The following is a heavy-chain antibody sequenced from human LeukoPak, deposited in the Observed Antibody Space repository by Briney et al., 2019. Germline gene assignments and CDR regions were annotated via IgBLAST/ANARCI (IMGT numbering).Heavy chain of an antibody. J-gene: IGHJ4*02. CDR2: IYYSGST. CDR1: GGSISSSSYY. Sequence: SETLSLTCTVSGGSISSSSYYWGWLRQPPGKGLEWIGSIYYSGSTYYNPSLKSRVTISVDTSKNQFSLKLSSVTAADTAVYYCARKRGWFGELLSEYYFDYWGQGTLVTVSS. D-gene: IGHD3-10*01. CDR3: ARKRGWFGELLSEYYFDY. V-gene: IGHV4-39*01.